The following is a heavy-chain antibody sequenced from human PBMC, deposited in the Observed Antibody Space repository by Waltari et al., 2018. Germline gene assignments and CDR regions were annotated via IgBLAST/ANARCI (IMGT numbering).Heavy chain of an antibody. CDR2: INPNSGGT. V-gene: IGHV1-2*06. J-gene: IGHJ4*02. CDR3: ARAKEGVVIDY. CDR1: GGTFSSYA. Sequence: QVQLVQSGAEVKKPGSSVKVSCKASGGTFSSYAISWVRQAPGQGLEWMGRINPNSGGTNYAQKFQGRVTMTRDTSISTAYMELSRLRSDDTAVYYCARAKEGVVIDYWGQGTLVIVSS. D-gene: IGHD3-3*01.